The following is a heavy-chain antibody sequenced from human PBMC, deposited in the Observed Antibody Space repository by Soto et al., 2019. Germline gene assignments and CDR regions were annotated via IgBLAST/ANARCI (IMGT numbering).Heavy chain of an antibody. CDR3: ARQIMHSDSLSNTYYYSGLDA. Sequence: GESMKISCKGSEYRFSTYWIAWGRQMTGKGLEWMGIIYPGVSDTRSSPSFHGQVTISADKSISTAHLQGSSLKASEKAMYYCARQIMHSDSLSNTYYYSGLDAWGPGTTVTVSS. D-gene: IGHD3-3*01. CDR2: IYPGVSDT. CDR1: EYRFSTYW. V-gene: IGHV5-51*01. J-gene: IGHJ6*02.